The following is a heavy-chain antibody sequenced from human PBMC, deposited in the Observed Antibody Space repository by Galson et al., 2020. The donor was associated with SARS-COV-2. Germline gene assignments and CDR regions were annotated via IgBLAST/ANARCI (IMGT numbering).Heavy chain of an antibody. CDR3: GRHGGITVLGVVIIGAFDI. CDR1: GGSISSYY. J-gene: IGHJ3*02. V-gene: IGHV4-59*08. Sequence: ETSETLSLTCTVSGGSISSYYWSWIRQPPGKGLEWIGYIYYSGSTNYNPSLKSRVTISVDTSKNQFSLKLSSVTAADTAGYYCGRHGGITVLGVVIIGAFDIWGQGTMVTVSS. CDR2: IYYSGST. D-gene: IGHD3-3*01.